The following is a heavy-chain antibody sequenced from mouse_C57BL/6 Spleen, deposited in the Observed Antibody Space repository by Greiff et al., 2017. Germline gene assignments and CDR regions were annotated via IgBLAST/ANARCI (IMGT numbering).Heavy chain of an antibody. CDR3: ARGGMGIYDGYYFDY. CDR2: ISYDGSN. J-gene: IGHJ2*01. CDR1: GYSITSGYY. D-gene: IGHD2-3*01. Sequence: EVKLEESGPGLVKPSQSLSLTCSVTGYSITSGYYWNWIRQFPGNKLEWMGYISYDGSNNYNPSLKNRISITRDTSKNQFFLKLNSVTTEDTATYYCARGGMGIYDGYYFDYWGQGTTLTVSS. V-gene: IGHV3-6*01.